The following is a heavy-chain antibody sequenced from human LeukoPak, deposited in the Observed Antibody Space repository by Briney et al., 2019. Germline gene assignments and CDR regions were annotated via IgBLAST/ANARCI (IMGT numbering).Heavy chain of an antibody. V-gene: IGHV3-21*01. CDR3: ARVTPSAAAGTDY. CDR1: GFTFSSHS. J-gene: IGHJ4*02. Sequence: GSLRLSCAASGFTFSSHSMNWVRQAPGKGLEWVSSISSSSSYIYYADSVKGRFTISRDNAKSSLYLQMNSLRAEDTAVYYCARVTPSAAAGTDYWGQGTLVTVSS. D-gene: IGHD6-13*01. CDR2: ISSSSSYI.